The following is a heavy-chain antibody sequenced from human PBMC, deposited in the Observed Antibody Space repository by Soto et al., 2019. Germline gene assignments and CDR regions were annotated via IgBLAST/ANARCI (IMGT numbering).Heavy chain of an antibody. Sequence: QVQLVQSGAEVKKPGASVKVSCKASGYTFTSYGISWVRQAPGQGLEWMGWISAYNGNTNYAQKLQGRVTMTTDTSTSTAYMELRSLRSDDTAVYYCARELAGIAARHPTRYYYGMDVWGQGTTVTVSS. CDR3: ARELAGIAARHPTRYYYGMDV. CDR1: GYTFTSYG. CDR2: ISAYNGNT. J-gene: IGHJ6*02. D-gene: IGHD6-6*01. V-gene: IGHV1-18*01.